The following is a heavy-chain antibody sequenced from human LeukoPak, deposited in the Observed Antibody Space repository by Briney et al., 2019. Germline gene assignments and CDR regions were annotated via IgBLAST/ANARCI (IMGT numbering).Heavy chain of an antibody. CDR2: IKQDGSEK. V-gene: IGHV3-7*05. CDR3: AKDLVGAFDY. CDR1: GFTFSSYW. Sequence: GGSLRLSCAASGFTFSSYWMSWVRQAPGKGLEWVANIKQDGSEKYYVDSVKGRFTISRDNSKNTLYLQMNSLRAEDTAVYYCAKDLVGAFDYWGQGTLVTVSS. D-gene: IGHD1-26*01. J-gene: IGHJ4*02.